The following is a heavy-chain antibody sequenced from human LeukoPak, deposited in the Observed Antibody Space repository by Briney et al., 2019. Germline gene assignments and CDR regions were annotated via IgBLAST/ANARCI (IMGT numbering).Heavy chain of an antibody. CDR2: IRYDGSNK. V-gene: IGHV3-30*02. CDR1: GFTFSNYG. D-gene: IGHD2-2*01. Sequence: GGSLRLSCAASGFTFSNYGMHWVRQAPGKGLEWVAFIRYDGSNKYYADSVKGRLTITRYNSKNTLYLQMNSLRAEDTAVYYCAKAGVVVPGAYFDYWGQGTLVTVSS. J-gene: IGHJ4*02. CDR3: AKAGVVVPGAYFDY.